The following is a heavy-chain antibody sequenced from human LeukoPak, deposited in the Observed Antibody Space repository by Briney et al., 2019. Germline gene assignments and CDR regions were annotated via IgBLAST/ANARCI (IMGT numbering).Heavy chain of an antibody. D-gene: IGHD3-22*01. CDR1: GDSVSSNSAA. CDR3: ARDMAPDYYDSSGYQVGFDY. V-gene: IGHV6-1*01. CDR2: TYYRSKWYN. Sequence: SQTLSLTCAISGDSVSSNSAAWNWIRQSPSRGLEWLGRTYYRSKWYNDYAVSVKNRITINPDTSKNQFSLQLNSVTPEDTAVYYCARDMAPDYYDSSGYQVGFDYWGQGTLVTVSS. J-gene: IGHJ4*02.